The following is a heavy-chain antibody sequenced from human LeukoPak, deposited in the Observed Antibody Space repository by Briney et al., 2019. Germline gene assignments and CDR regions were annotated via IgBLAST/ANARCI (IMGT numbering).Heavy chain of an antibody. J-gene: IGHJ6*02. D-gene: IGHD6-6*01. CDR2: INHSGST. V-gene: IGHV4-34*01. Sequence: PSETLSLTCAVYGGSFSGYYWSWIRQPPGKGLEWIGEINHSGSTNYNPSLKSRVTISVDTSKNQFSLKLSSVTAADTAVYYCARDVRARYYYYGMDVWGQGTTVTVSS. CDR1: GGSFSGYY. CDR3: ARDVRARYYYYGMDV.